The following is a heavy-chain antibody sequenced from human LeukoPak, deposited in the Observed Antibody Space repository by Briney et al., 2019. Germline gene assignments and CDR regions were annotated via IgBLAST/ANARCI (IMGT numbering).Heavy chain of an antibody. V-gene: IGHV3-30*02. J-gene: IGHJ4*02. CDR1: GFTFSSFG. CDR2: IHNYETTE. CDR3: AKGDSSGYYSLGALDY. Sequence: SGGSLRLSCTTSGFTFSSFGMHWVRQTPGKGLEWVTFIHNYETTEYYADSVKGRFTISRDNSKNTLYLQMNSLRAEDTAVYYCAKGDSSGYYSLGALDYWGQGTLVTVSS. D-gene: IGHD3-22*01.